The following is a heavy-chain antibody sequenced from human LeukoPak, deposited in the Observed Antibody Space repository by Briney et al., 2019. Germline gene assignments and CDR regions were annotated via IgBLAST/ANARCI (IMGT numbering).Heavy chain of an antibody. CDR2: INPNDDST. D-gene: IGHD3-22*01. CDR3: ARGLRTSGYSH. V-gene: IGHV1-46*02. CDR1: GYTFNNYD. Sequence: VASVKVSCKASGYTFNNYDMHWVRQAPGQGLEWMGIINPNDDSTSYAQKFQGRVTMTRDTSTSTVYVELSSLRSEDTAVYYCARGLRTSGYSHWGQGTQVTVSS. J-gene: IGHJ4*02.